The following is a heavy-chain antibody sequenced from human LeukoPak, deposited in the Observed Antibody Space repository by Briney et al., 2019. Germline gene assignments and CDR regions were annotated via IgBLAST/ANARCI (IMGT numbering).Heavy chain of an antibody. CDR2: IYTSGST. D-gene: IGHD3-10*01. V-gene: IGHV4-61*02. CDR3: ARVLPDSLTMVRGTRDSGEDNWFDP. Sequence: SETLSLTCTVSGGSISSGSYYWSWIRQPAGKGLEWIGRIYTSGSTNYNPSLKSRVTISVDTSKNQFSLKLSSVTAADTAVYYCARVLPDSLTMVRGTRDSGEDNWFDPWGQGTLVTVSS. J-gene: IGHJ5*02. CDR1: GGSISSGSYY.